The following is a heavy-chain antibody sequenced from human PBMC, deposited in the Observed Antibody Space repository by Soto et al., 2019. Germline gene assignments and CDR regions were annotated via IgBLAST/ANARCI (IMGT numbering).Heavy chain of an antibody. CDR2: ISWNSGSI. CDR3: ALDRNYYGSGLDPRFDY. D-gene: IGHD3-10*01. J-gene: IGHJ4*02. Sequence: GGSLRLSCAASGITFDDYAMHWVRQAPGKGLEWVSGISWNSGSIGYADSVKGRFTISRDNAKNSLYLQMNSLRAEDTALYYCALDRNYYGSGLDPRFDYWGQGTLVTVSS. V-gene: IGHV3-9*01. CDR1: GITFDDYA.